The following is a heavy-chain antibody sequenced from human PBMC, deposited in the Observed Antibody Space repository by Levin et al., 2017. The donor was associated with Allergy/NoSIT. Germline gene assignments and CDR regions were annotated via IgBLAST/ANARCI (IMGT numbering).Heavy chain of an antibody. CDR2: ISWNSGSI. CDR3: AKGGNWNLGLDAFDI. Sequence: GGSLRLSCAASGFTFDDYAMHWVRQAPGKGLEWVSGISWNSGSIGYADSVKGRFTISRDNAKNSLYLQMNSLRAEDTALYYCAKGGNWNLGLDAFDIWGQGTMVTVSS. CDR1: GFTFDDYA. V-gene: IGHV3-9*01. J-gene: IGHJ3*02. D-gene: IGHD1-7*01.